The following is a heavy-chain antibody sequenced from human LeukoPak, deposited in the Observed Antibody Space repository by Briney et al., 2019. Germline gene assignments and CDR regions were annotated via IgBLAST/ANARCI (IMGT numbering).Heavy chain of an antibody. D-gene: IGHD3-3*01. J-gene: IGHJ4*02. CDR2: IYYSGST. CDR1: GGSLSSYY. CDR3: ARDSVNYDFWSGYWTVHDY. V-gene: IGHV4-59*01. Sequence: SETLSLTCTVSGGSLSSYYWSWIRQPPGKGLEWIAYIYYSGSTNYNPSLKSRVTISVDTSKNQFSLKLSSVTATDTAVYYCARDSVNYDFWSGYWTVHDYWGQGTLVTVSS.